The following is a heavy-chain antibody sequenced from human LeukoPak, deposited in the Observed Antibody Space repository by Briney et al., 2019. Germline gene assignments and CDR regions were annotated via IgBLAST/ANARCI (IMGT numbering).Heavy chain of an antibody. V-gene: IGHV5-51*01. CDR1: GYTFTSYW. CDR2: IYPGNSDT. D-gene: IGHD1-26*01. Sequence: GESLKISCKGSGYTFTSYWIAWVRQMPGKELEWMGSIYPGNSDTRYSPSFQGHVTISANNSISTAYLQWSSLKASDTAMYYCARQVGAILHFDYWGQGTLVTVTP. CDR3: ARQVGAILHFDY. J-gene: IGHJ4*02.